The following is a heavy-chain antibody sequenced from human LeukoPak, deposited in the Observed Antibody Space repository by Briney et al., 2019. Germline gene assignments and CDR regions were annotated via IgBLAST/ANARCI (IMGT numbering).Heavy chain of an antibody. V-gene: IGHV3-23*01. Sequence: GGSLRLSCVVSGLTFDIYTMSWVRQAPGKGLDWVSAVSHDVDSTYYADSVKGRFTISRDNTKNMLFLHMNSLRAEDTAMYYCAKSPLYDSSGYFFPTFDSWGQGTLVAVSS. J-gene: IGHJ4*01. CDR1: GLTFDIYT. CDR2: VSHDVDST. D-gene: IGHD3-22*01. CDR3: AKSPLYDSSGYFFPTFDS.